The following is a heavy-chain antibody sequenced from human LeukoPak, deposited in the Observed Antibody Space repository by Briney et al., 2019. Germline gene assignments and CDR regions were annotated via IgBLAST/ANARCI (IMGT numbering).Heavy chain of an antibody. V-gene: IGHV3-30*18. CDR1: GFTFSNYW. D-gene: IGHD3-9*01. J-gene: IGHJ4*02. Sequence: GGSLRLSCAASGFTFSNYWMAWVRQAPGKGLEWVAVISYDGNNKYYADSVKGRFTISRDNSKNTLYLQMNSLRAEDTAVYYCAKGKVSPLRYFDWLSPDYWGQGTLVTVSS. CDR3: AKGKVSPLRYFDWLSPDY. CDR2: ISYDGNNK.